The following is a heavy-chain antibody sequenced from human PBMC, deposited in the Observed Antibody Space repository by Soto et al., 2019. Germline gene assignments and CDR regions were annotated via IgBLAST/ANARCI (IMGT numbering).Heavy chain of an antibody. CDR3: ARGGGESSDGLYYFDS. Sequence: SETLSLTCTVSGGSTSSDNYWSWIRQPPGKGLEWIGHIYYSGNTDYNPSLKSRLAISIDTSKNQFSLKLSSVTAADTAVYFCARGGGESSDGLYYFDSWGQGSLVTVSS. D-gene: IGHD3-16*01. J-gene: IGHJ4*02. CDR1: GGSTSSDNY. V-gene: IGHV4-30-4*01. CDR2: IYYSGNT.